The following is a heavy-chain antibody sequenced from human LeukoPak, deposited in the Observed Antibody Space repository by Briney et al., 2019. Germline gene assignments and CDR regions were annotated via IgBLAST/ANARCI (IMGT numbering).Heavy chain of an antibody. CDR2: ISYDGSNK. CDR1: GFTFSSYA. CDR3: ARDFAGDFWSGYLGYYYGMDV. D-gene: IGHD3-3*01. Sequence: PGRSLRLSCAASGFTFSSYAMHWVRQAPGKGLEWVAVISYDGSNKYYADSVKGRFTISRDNSKNTLYLQMNSLRAEDTAVYYCARDFAGDFWSGYLGYYYGMDVWGQGTTVTVSS. V-gene: IGHV3-30-3*01. J-gene: IGHJ6*02.